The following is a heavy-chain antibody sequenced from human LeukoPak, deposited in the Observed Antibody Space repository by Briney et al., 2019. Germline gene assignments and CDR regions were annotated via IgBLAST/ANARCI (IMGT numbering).Heavy chain of an antibody. D-gene: IGHD6-6*01. CDR1: GFTFSSYA. CDR2: IWYDGSNK. V-gene: IGHV3-33*08. Sequence: SGGSLRLSCAASGFTFSSYAMHWVRQAPGKGLEWVAVIWYDGSNKYYADSVKGRFTISRDNSKNTLYLQMNSLRAEDTAVYYCARDSSSSSSPPFQIDYWGQGTLVTVSS. CDR3: ARDSSSSSSPPFQIDY. J-gene: IGHJ4*02.